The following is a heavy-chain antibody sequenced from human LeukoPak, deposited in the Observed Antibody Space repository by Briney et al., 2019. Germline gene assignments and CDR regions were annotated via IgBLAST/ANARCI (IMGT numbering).Heavy chain of an antibody. J-gene: IGHJ4*02. Sequence: GGSLRLSCAASGFTFSSYWMHWVRQAPGKGLVWVSRINSDGSSTSYADSVKGRFTISRDNAKNTLYLQMNSLRAEDTAVYCCASCSGSYYGFDYWGQGTLVTVSS. CDR1: GFTFSSYW. V-gene: IGHV3-74*01. D-gene: IGHD1-26*01. CDR2: INSDGSST. CDR3: ASCSGSYYGFDY.